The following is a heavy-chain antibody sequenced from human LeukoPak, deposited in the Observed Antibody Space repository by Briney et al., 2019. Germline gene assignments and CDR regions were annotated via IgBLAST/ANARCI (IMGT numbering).Heavy chain of an antibody. J-gene: IGHJ4*02. CDR1: GYTFSSYG. V-gene: IGHV1-18*01. CDR3: ARDSGNDSSDY. Sequence: ASVKVSCKASGYTFSSYGISWVRQAPGQGLEWMGWISTSNGNTDYAQKFQDRVTMTTDTSTSTAFMELRSLRSDDTAVYYCARDSGNDSSDYWGQGTLVTVSS. CDR2: ISTSNGNT. D-gene: IGHD3-22*01.